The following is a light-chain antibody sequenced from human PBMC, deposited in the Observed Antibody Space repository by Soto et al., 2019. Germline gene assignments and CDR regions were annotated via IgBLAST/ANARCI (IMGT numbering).Light chain of an antibody. V-gene: IGKV1-5*01. J-gene: IGKJ4*01. Sequence: DIHMTQSPSTLSASVGDRVTITCRASQSIGNWLAWCQQKPGKAPKLLIYDASSLESAVPSRFSGSGSGTEFTLTISSLQPDDVATYYCQQYNSLPLTFGGGTKVDIK. CDR2: DAS. CDR3: QQYNSLPLT. CDR1: QSIGNW.